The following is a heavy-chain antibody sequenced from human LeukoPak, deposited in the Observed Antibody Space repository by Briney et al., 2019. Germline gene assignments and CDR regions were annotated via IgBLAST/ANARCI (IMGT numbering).Heavy chain of an antibody. V-gene: IGHV4-4*07. CDR3: ARDQGHYGDYEGYFDY. CDR1: GGSISSYY. D-gene: IGHD4-17*01. Sequence: SETLSLTCTVSGGSISSYYWSWIRQPAGKGLEWIGRIYTSGSTNYNPSLKSRVTMSVDTSKNQFSLKLSSVTAADTAVYYCARDQGHYGDYEGYFDYSRQGTLVTVSS. CDR2: IYTSGST. J-gene: IGHJ4*02.